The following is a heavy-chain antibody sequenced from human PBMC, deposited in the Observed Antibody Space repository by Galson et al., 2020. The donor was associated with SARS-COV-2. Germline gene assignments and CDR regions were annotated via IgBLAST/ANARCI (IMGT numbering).Heavy chain of an antibody. D-gene: IGHD3-3*01. CDR2: VSGTGFGT. CDR3: AKDYYNFWSGTYYATEYFQD. V-gene: IGHV3-23*01. J-gene: IGHJ1*01. Sequence: GGSLRLSCAASGFTFSLYAMTWVRQAPGRGLEWVSSVSGTGFGTFYADSVKGRFTISRDNSKNTLHLQMNSLRAEDTAIYYCAKDYYNFWSGTYYATEYFQDCGQGTLVTVSS. CDR1: GFTFSLYA.